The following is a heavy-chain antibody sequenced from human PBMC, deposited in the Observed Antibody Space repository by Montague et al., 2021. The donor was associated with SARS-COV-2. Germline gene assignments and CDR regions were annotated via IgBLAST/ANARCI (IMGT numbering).Heavy chain of an antibody. CDR2: IDWDDDK. J-gene: IGHJ4*02. CDR1: GFSLSTSGMC. CDR3: ARGYGTTVVTRAFDY. D-gene: IGHD4-23*01. Sequence: PALVKPTQTLTLTCTFSGFSLSTSGMCVSWIRQPPGRALEWLTLIDWDDDKYYSTSLKTSLTISKDTSKNQVVLTMTNMDPVDTATYYCARGYGTTVVTRAFDYWGQGTLVTGSS. V-gene: IGHV2-70*01.